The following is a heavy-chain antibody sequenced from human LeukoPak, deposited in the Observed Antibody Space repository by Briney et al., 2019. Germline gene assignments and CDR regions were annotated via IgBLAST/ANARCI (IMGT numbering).Heavy chain of an antibody. D-gene: IGHD2-2*01. J-gene: IGHJ5*02. CDR2: ISTDRSNT. CDR3: ARDAHCTGTSCYSVLFDP. CDR1: GFSLNNYW. V-gene: IGHV3-74*01. Sequence: GGSLRLSCVASGFSLNNYWMHWVRQVPGKGLVWVSRISTDRSNTAYADSVRGRFTFSRDKAKNTLYLQMNSLRAEDTALYYCARDAHCTGTSCYSVLFDPWGQGTLVTVSS.